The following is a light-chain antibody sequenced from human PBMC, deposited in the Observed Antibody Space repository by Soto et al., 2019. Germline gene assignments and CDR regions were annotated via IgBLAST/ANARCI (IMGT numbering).Light chain of an antibody. CDR3: QSYDRSLSGSV. CDR2: EVI. J-gene: IGLJ3*02. V-gene: IGLV2-8*01. Sequence: QSALTQPPSASGSPGQSVTISCTGSSSDVGGYEYVSWYQQHPGKAPKLIIYEVIKRPSGVPDRFSGSKSGNTASLTVSGLQAEDEADYYCQSYDRSLSGSVFGGGTKLTVL. CDR1: SSDVGGYEY.